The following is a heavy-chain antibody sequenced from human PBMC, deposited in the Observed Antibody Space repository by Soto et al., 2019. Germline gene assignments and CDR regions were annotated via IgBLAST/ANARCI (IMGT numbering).Heavy chain of an antibody. CDR2: INPNSGGP. V-gene: IGHV1-2*02. Sequence: GXSVKVSCKASVYTFTCYYIHWVRQAPGQSLEWMGYINPNSGGPNYAQKFQGRVTMTRDTSISTAYMELSRLRSDDTAVYFCARDYCGGDRYYYGMDVSGQGPTATVSS. D-gene: IGHD2-21*01. J-gene: IGHJ6*02. CDR3: ARDYCGGDRYYYGMDV. CDR1: VYTFTCYY.